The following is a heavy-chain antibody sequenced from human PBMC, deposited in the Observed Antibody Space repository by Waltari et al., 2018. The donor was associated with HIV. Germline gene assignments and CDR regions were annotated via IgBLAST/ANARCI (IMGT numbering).Heavy chain of an antibody. Sequence: QLRDAGLGLVKPSETLSLICNVSGVSISSVSYYLGWFCKPPWMGLVWLCSFHSCVNTYYYPSFMNRVSISVDVSKNHLLFFLRSVTAADTSVYFCARDLRDYYVSVGFYSQYDSFVVWGPGKWVGVSS. CDR2: FHSCVNT. J-gene: IGHJ3*01. CDR1: GVSISSVSYY. D-gene: IGHD3-22*01. V-gene: IGHV4-39*02. CDR3: ARDLRDYYVSVGFYSQYDSFVV.